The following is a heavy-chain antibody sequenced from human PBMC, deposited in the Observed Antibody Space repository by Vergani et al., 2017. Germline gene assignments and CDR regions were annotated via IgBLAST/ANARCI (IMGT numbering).Heavy chain of an antibody. D-gene: IGHD5-12*01. CDR3: AREPDPDSGSLDY. Sequence: QVQLVESGGGVVQPGRSLRLSCAASGFTFSSYAMHWVRQAPGKGLEWVAVISYDGSNKYYADSVKGRFTISRDNSKNSLYLQMNSLRAEDTAVYYCAREPDPDSGSLDYWGQGTLVTVSS. CDR2: ISYDGSNK. J-gene: IGHJ4*02. CDR1: GFTFSSYA. V-gene: IGHV3-30-3*01.